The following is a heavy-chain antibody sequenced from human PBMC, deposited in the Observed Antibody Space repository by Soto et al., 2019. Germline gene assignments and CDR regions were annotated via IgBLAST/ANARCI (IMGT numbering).Heavy chain of an antibody. Sequence: QVQLVQSGAEVKKPGASVKVSCKASGYTITSYGISWVRQAPGQGLERMGWISAYNGNTNYAQKRQGRVTMTTDTSTRIAYMELRSLRSDDTAVYYCAIEYGSGSRFDSWGQGTLVTVSS. CDR2: ISAYNGNT. CDR3: AIEYGSGSRFDS. J-gene: IGHJ4*02. V-gene: IGHV1-18*01. D-gene: IGHD3-10*01. CDR1: GYTITSYG.